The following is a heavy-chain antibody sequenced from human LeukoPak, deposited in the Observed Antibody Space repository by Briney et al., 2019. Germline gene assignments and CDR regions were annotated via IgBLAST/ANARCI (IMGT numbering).Heavy chain of an antibody. J-gene: IGHJ3*02. CDR3: ARRRVGNILTGYQIDAFDI. Sequence: AASVKVSCKASGYTFTSYYMHWVRQAPGQGLEWMGIINPSGGSTSYAQKFQGRVTMTRDTSISTAYMELSRLRSDDTAVYYCARRRVGNILTGYQIDAFDIWGQGTMVTVSS. V-gene: IGHV1-46*01. D-gene: IGHD3-9*01. CDR2: INPSGGST. CDR1: GYTFTSYY.